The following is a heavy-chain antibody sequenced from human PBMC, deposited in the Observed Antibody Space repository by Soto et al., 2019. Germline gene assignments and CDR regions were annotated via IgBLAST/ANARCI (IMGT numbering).Heavy chain of an antibody. CDR1: GGSISSYY. V-gene: IGHV4-59*01. CDR2: GYYSGST. CDR3: ARVSGYFWSGYSNWFDH. Sequence: SETLSLTCTVSGGSISSYYWSWIRQPPGKGLEWSGYGYYSGSTNYNPSLKSRVTISVDTSKNQFSLKLSSVTAADTAVYYCARVSGYFWSGYSNWFDHWGQGTLGTVTS. J-gene: IGHJ5*02. D-gene: IGHD3-3*01.